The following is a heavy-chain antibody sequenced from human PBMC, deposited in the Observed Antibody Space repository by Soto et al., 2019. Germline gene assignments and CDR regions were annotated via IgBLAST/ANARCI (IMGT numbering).Heavy chain of an antibody. V-gene: IGHV3-30*02. D-gene: IGHD4-17*01. CDR3: AKDFVTTWYFDL. J-gene: IGHJ2*01. Sequence: QVQLVESGGGVVQPGGSLRLSCTAYGFTFSTYGMHWVRQAPGKGLEWVAFIPNDGSKKYYGDSVRGRFTSSRDNSENTLYLQMNSLKAEDTAMYYCAKDFVTTWYFDLWGRGTLVTVSS. CDR2: IPNDGSKK. CDR1: GFTFSTYG.